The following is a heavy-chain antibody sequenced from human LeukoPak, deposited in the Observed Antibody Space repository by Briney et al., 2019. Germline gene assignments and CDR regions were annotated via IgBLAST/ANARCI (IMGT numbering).Heavy chain of an antibody. CDR2: ISYDGSNK. V-gene: IGHV3-30*18. CDR1: GFTFSSYG. Sequence: GGSLRLSCAASGFTFSSYGMHWVRQAPGKGLEWVALISYDGSNKYYADSVKGRFTISRDNSKNTLYLQMNSLRAEGTAVYYCAEDTNYYDTSGPLDYWGQGTLVTVS. D-gene: IGHD3-22*01. CDR3: AEDTNYYDTSGPLDY. J-gene: IGHJ4*02.